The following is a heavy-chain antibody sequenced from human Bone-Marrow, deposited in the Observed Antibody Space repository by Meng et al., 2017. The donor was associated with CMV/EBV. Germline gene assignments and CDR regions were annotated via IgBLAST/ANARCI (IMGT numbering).Heavy chain of an antibody. CDR2: IKQDGSEK. Sequence: ETLSLTCAASGFTFSSYWMSWVRQAPGKGLEWVANIKQDGSEKYYVDSVKGRFTISRDNSKNTLYLQMNSLRAEDTAVYYCATSTGDYYYYGMDVWGQGTTVTVSS. CDR3: ATSTGDYYYYGMDV. V-gene: IGHV3-7*01. D-gene: IGHD1-14*01. CDR1: GFTFSSYW. J-gene: IGHJ6*02.